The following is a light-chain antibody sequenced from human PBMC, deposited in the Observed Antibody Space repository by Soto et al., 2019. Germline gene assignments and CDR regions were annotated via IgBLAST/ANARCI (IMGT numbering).Light chain of an antibody. CDR1: NIGSRS. Sequence: YELTQPPSVSVAPGQTARITCGGNNIGSRSVHWYQQKPGQAPVLVVYDDRDRPSGIPERFAGSNSGNTATLTITRVEAADEADYYCQVWDSTSDHYVFGTGTKVTVL. CDR2: DDR. CDR3: QVWDSTSDHYV. J-gene: IGLJ1*01. V-gene: IGLV3-21*02.